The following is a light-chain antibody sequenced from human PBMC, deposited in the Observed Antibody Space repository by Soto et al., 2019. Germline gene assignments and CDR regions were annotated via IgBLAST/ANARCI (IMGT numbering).Light chain of an antibody. CDR3: QQVYDNPLT. Sequence: DIQLTQSPSFLSASVGDRITITCRASQAISTYLAWYQQKPGKAPELLIYVASTLQSGVPSRFSGSGSHTEFTLTISSLQPEDFATYYCQQVYDNPLTFGPGTKVEIK. CDR1: QAISTY. J-gene: IGKJ3*01. V-gene: IGKV1-9*01. CDR2: VAS.